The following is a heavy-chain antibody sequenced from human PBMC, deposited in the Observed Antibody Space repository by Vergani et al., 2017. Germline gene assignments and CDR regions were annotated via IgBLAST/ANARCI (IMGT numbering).Heavy chain of an antibody. D-gene: IGHD3-22*01. V-gene: IGHV4-31*01. CDR1: GGSISSGGYY. CDR2: IYFSGST. Sequence: QVQLQESGPGLVKPSQTLSLTCTVSGGSISSGGYYWTWIRQHPGKGLEWIGYIYFSGSTYYNPSLKSLVTISVDPSKNQFSRKLSSVAAADKSVYYCARGYYDSSAIWGQGTMVTVSS. CDR3: ARGYYDSSAI. J-gene: IGHJ3*02.